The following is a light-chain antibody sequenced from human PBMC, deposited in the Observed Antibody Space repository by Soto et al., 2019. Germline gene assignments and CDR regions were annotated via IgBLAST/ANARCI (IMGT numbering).Light chain of an antibody. CDR2: DAS. V-gene: IGKV3-11*01. Sequence: DIVLTQSPATLSLSPGERATLSCRASLSVSSYLAWYQQKPGQAPRLLIYDASNRASGIPARFSGSGSGTDFTLTISSLEPEDFAVYYCQQRSDWPSTFGGGTKVEIK. CDR3: QQRSDWPST. J-gene: IGKJ4*01. CDR1: LSVSSY.